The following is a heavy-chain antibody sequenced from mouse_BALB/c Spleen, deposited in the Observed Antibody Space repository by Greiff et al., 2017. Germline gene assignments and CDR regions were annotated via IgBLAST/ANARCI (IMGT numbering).Heavy chain of an antibody. D-gene: IGHD1-1*01. CDR2: IDPANGNT. CDR1: GFNIKDTY. CDR3: ASFTAVVAPYAMDY. J-gene: IGHJ4*01. Sequence: EVQLVESGAELVKPGASVKLSCTASGFNIKDTYMHWVKQRPEQGLEWIGRIDPANGNTKYDPKFQGKATITADTSSNTAYLQLSSLTSEDTAVYYCASFTAVVAPYAMDYWGQGTSVTVSS. V-gene: IGHV14-3*02.